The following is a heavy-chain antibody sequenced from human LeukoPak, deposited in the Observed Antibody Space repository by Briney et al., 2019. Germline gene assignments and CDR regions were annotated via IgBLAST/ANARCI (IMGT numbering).Heavy chain of an antibody. V-gene: IGHV1-69*06. D-gene: IGHD6-13*01. Sequence: SVKVSCKASGYTFTSYAMNWVRQAPGQGLEWMEGIIPIFGTAKYAQKFQGRVAITADKSTSTAYMELSSLRSEDTAVYYCARATGYSSTWYPLDPWGQGTLVTVSS. CDR3: ARATGYSSTWYPLDP. CDR2: IIPIFGTA. CDR1: GYTFTSYA. J-gene: IGHJ5*02.